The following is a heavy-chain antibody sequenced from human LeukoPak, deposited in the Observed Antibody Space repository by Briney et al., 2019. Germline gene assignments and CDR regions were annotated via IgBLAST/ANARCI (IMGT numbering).Heavy chain of an antibody. Sequence: PSETLSLTCTVSGGSVSSGSSYWSWIRQPPGKGLEWIGYIYYSGSTNYNPSLKSRVTISVDTSKNQFSLKLSSVTAADTAVYYCARGGAYYYGMDVWGQGTTVTVSS. D-gene: IGHD2-15*01. CDR3: ARGGAYYYGMDV. CDR2: IYYSGST. J-gene: IGHJ6*02. V-gene: IGHV4-61*01. CDR1: GGSVSSGSSY.